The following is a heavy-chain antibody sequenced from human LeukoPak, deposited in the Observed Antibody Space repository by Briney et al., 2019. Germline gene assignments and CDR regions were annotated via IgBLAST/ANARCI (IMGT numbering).Heavy chain of an antibody. Sequence: TSETLSLTCTVSGGSISSYYWSWIRQPPGKGLEWIGYIYYSGSTNYNPSLKSRVTISVDTSKNQFSLKLSSVTAADTAVYYCARVSEGYCSGVSCDYFDHWGQGTLVTVSS. J-gene: IGHJ4*02. D-gene: IGHD2-15*01. CDR2: IYYSGST. CDR1: GGSISSYY. CDR3: ARVSEGYCSGVSCDYFDH. V-gene: IGHV4-59*08.